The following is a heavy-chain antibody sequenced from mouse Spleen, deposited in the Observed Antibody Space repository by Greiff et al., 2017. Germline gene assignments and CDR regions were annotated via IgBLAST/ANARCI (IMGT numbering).Heavy chain of an antibody. CDR1: GYTFTSYD. CDR3: ARGGDFCCDY. CDR2: LYPRAGST. Sequence: VKLQESGPELVKPGASVKLSCKASGYTFTSYDINWVKQRPGQGLAWIGWLYPRAGSTKYNEKFKGKATLTVGTSSSIVYMEFHSLTSEDSAVYFCARGGDFCCDYWGQGTTLTVSS. J-gene: IGHJ2*01. V-gene: IGHV1-85*01.